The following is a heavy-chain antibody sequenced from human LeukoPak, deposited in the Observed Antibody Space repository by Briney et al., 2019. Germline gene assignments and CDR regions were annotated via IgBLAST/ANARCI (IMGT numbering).Heavy chain of an antibody. Sequence: VASVKVSCKASGYTFTGYYMHWVRQAPGQGLEWMGWINPNSGGTNYAQNFQGRVTMTRDTSINTAYMQLSSLRSDDTAVYYCARGGLWFGESELDSWGQGTLVIVSS. D-gene: IGHD3-10*01. CDR1: GYTFTGYY. J-gene: IGHJ4*02. CDR3: ARGGLWFGESELDS. V-gene: IGHV1-2*02. CDR2: INPNSGGT.